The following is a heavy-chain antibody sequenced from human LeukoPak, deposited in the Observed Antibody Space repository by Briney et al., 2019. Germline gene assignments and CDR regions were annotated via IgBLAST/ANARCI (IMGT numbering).Heavy chain of an antibody. CDR2: IYHSGTT. V-gene: IGHV4-4*02. CDR1: GGSISSNNW. J-gene: IGHJ4*02. CDR3: AREQVSAFDY. D-gene: IGHD1-14*01. Sequence: PSETLSLTCAVSGGSISSNNWWSWVRQPPGKGLEWIGEIYHSGTTNSNPSLKSRVTISVDKSKNQFSLRLNSVTTADTAVYYCAREQVSAFDYWGQGTLVTVSS.